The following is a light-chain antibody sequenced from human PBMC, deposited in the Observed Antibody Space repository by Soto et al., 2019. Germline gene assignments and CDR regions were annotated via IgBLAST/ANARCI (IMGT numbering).Light chain of an antibody. J-gene: IGLJ2*01. V-gene: IGLV2-8*01. Sequence: QSALPQPPSASGSPGQSATISCTGTSSDVGGYNYVSWYQQHPGKAPKLMISEVSKRPSGVPDRFSGSKSGNTASLTVSGLQAEDEADYYCSSFAGNNKLVFGGGTKLTVL. CDR2: EVS. CDR1: SSDVGGYNY. CDR3: SSFAGNNKLV.